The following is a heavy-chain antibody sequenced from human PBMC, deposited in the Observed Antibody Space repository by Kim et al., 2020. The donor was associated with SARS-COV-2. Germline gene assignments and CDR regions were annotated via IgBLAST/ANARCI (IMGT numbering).Heavy chain of an antibody. CDR3: AKDGTYYGSGSYYYIDY. V-gene: IGHV3-23*01. Sequence: VRGSFTISRDISKNTLYLQMNSLRAEDTAVYYCAKDGTYYGSGSYYYIDYWGQGALVTVSS. D-gene: IGHD3-10*01. J-gene: IGHJ4*02.